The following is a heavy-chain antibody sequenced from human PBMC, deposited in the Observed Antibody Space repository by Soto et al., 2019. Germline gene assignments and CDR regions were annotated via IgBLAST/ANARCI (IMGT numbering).Heavy chain of an antibody. CDR3: ARGTYYDFWSGYSPPAYGMDV. Sequence: GASVKVSCKASGYTFTSYDINWVRQATGQGLEWMGWMNPNSGNTGYAQKFQGRVTMTRNTSISTAYMELSSLRSEDTAVYYCARGTYYDFWSGYSPPAYGMDVWGQGTTVTVSS. D-gene: IGHD3-3*01. CDR2: MNPNSGNT. CDR1: GYTFTSYD. J-gene: IGHJ6*02. V-gene: IGHV1-8*01.